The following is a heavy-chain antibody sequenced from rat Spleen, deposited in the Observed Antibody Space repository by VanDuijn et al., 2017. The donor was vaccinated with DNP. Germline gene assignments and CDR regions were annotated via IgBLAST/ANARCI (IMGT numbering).Heavy chain of an antibody. CDR2: IWADGST. Sequence: QVQMKETGPGLVQTTQTLSVTCTVSGLSLTTYGVHWVRQAPGKGLEWMGIIWADGSTNYNSALKSRLSISRDTSKGQVFLTMNSLQTDDTAVYYCAATGIRDWGQGVMVTVSS. V-gene: IGHV2-77*01. J-gene: IGHJ2*01. CDR3: AATGIRD. CDR1: GLSLTTYG. D-gene: IGHD1-9*01.